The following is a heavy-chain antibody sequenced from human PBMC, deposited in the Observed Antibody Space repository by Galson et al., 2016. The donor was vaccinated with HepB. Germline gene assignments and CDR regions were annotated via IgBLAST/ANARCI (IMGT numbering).Heavy chain of an antibody. J-gene: IGHJ5*02. CDR3: VRDDIVAPGEATYYFDL. CDR1: GFTFSSYE. V-gene: IGHV3-48*03. D-gene: IGHD5-12*01. CDR2: ISKSGSNV. Sequence: SLRLSCAASGFTFSSYEMNWVRQAPGKGLQLVAFISKSGSNVYYGDSVKGRFTISRDNAESTLYLHMHNLGAEDTAFYFCVRDDIVAPGEATYYFDLWGQGTLVSVSS.